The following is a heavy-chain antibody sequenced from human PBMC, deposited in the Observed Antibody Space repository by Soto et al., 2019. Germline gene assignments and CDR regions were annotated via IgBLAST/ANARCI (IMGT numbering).Heavy chain of an antibody. CDR3: ARGLLRFLEGAMDV. D-gene: IGHD3-3*01. Sequence: VGSLRLSCAASGFTFSSYDMHWVRQATGKGLEWVSAIGTAGDTYYPGSVKGRFTISRENAKNSLYLQMNSLRAGDTAVYYCARGLLRFLEGAMDVWGQGTTVTVSS. CDR1: GFTFSSYD. J-gene: IGHJ6*02. CDR2: IGTAGDT. V-gene: IGHV3-13*01.